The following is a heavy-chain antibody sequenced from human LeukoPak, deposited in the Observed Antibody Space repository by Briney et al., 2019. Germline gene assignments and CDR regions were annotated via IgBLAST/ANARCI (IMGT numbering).Heavy chain of an antibody. V-gene: IGHV1-2*02. CDR2: INPNSGGT. Sequence: ASVKVSCKASGYTFTGYYMHWVRQAPGQGLEWMGWINPNSGGTNYAQKFQGRVTKTRDPSSSTAYMELSRLRSDDTAVYYCARDRYCSSTSCYTTAYFQHWGQGTLVTVSS. CDR3: ARDRYCSSTSCYTTAYFQH. CDR1: GYTFTGYY. J-gene: IGHJ1*01. D-gene: IGHD2-2*01.